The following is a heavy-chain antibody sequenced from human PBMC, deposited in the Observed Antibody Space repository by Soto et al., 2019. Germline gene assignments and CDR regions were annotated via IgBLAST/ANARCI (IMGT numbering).Heavy chain of an antibody. J-gene: IGHJ4*02. CDR3: ARTDYDYVWGSYRLVDY. D-gene: IGHD3-16*02. CDR1: GFTFSSYA. CDR2: ISYDGSNK. V-gene: IGHV3-30-3*01. Sequence: QVQLVESGGGVVQPGRSLRLSCAASGFTFSSYAMHWVRQAPGKGLEWVAVISYDGSNKYYADSVKGRFTISRDNSKNTLYLQMNSLRAEDTAVYYCARTDYDYVWGSYRLVDYWGQGTLVTVSS.